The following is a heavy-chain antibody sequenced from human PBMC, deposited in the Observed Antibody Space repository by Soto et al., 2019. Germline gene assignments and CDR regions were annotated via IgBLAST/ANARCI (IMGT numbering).Heavy chain of an antibody. V-gene: IGHV3-23*01. CDR1: GFTFSSYA. CDR2: ISGSGGST. D-gene: IGHD2-2*01. J-gene: IGHJ6*02. Sequence: EVQLLESGGGLVQPGGSLRLSCAASGFTFSSYAMSWVRQAPGKGLEWVSAISGSGGSTYYADSVKGRFTISRDNSKNTLYLQMNSLRAEDTAVYYCASGSCSSTSCSRDYYYGMDVWGQGTTVTVSS. CDR3: ASGSCSSTSCSRDYYYGMDV.